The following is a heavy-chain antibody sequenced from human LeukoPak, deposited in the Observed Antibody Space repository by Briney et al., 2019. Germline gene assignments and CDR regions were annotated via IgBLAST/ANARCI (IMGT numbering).Heavy chain of an antibody. V-gene: IGHV1-8*01. CDR2: MNPNSGNT. D-gene: IGHD3-10*01. Sequence: GASVKVSCKASGYTFTSYDINWVRQATGQGLEWMGGMNPNSGNTGYAQKFQGRVTITRNTSISTAYMELSSLRSEDTAVYYCARVSFSLWSDYYGSGSYYKGVFDPWGQGTLVTVSS. J-gene: IGHJ5*02. CDR3: ARVSFSLWSDYYGSGSYYKGVFDP. CDR1: GYTFTSYD.